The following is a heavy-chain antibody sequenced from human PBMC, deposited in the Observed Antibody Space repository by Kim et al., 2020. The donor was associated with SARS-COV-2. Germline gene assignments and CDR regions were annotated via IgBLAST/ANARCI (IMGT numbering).Heavy chain of an antibody. V-gene: IGHV3-11*05. CDR3: ARDFGPPGIHYYYGMDV. D-gene: IGHD3-10*01. J-gene: IGHJ6*02. Sequence: VKGRFTTSRDNAKNSLYLQMNSLRAEDTAVYYCARDFGPPGIHYYYGMDVWGQGTTVTVSS.